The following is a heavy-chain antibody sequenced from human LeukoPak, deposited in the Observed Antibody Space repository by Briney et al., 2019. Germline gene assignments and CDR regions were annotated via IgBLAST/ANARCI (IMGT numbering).Heavy chain of an antibody. J-gene: IGHJ4*02. D-gene: IGHD6-19*01. V-gene: IGHV4-59*12. CDR2: IYYSGST. CDR1: GGSISTYY. Sequence: SETLSLTCTVSGGSISTYYWSWIRQPPGKGLEWIGYIYYSGSTSYNPSLKSRVTISVDTSKNQFSLKLSSVTAADTAVYYCARVLNGRAGYWGQGTLVTVSS. CDR3: ARVLNGRAGY.